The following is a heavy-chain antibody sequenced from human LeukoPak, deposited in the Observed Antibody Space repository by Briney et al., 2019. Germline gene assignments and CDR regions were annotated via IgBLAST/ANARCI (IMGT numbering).Heavy chain of an antibody. D-gene: IGHD6-13*01. J-gene: IGHJ4*02. CDR1: GVSMSNHY. CDR2: IYGSETT. Sequence: PSETLSLTCTVSGVSMSNHYWSWIRQPPGKGLEWIGYIYGSETTYYNPSLKSRVTMSVDSSKNQFSLNLSSVTAADTALYYCASRPGGSTWYGVFDFWSRGTLVTVSS. CDR3: ASRPGGSTWYGVFDF. V-gene: IGHV4-59*11.